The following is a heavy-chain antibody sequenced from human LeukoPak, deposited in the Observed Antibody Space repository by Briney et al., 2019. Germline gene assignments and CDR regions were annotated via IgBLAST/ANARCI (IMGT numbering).Heavy chain of an antibody. CDR3: AKDYYGSGTYFYSYPYMDV. CDR2: ISGSGYST. Sequence: QPGGSLRLSCAASGFSFSIYAMSWVRQAPGKGLEWVSGISGSGYSTNYADSVKGRITISRDNSKDTLYLQMNSLRAEDTAVYYCAKDYYGSGTYFYSYPYMDVWGKGTTVTVSS. CDR1: GFSFSIYA. D-gene: IGHD3-10*01. J-gene: IGHJ6*03. V-gene: IGHV3-23*01.